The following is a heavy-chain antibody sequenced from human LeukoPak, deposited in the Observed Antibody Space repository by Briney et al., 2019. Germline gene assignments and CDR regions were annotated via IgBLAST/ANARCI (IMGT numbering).Heavy chain of an antibody. CDR3: AREYYYGSGSLDY. V-gene: IGHV4-34*01. Sequence: PSETLSLTCAVYGGSFSGYYWSWIRQPPGKGLEWIGEINHSGSTNYNPSLKSRVTISVDTSKNQFSLKLSSVTAADTAVYYCAREYYYGSGSLDYWGQGTLVTVSS. CDR1: GGSFSGYY. J-gene: IGHJ4*02. D-gene: IGHD3-10*01. CDR2: INHSGST.